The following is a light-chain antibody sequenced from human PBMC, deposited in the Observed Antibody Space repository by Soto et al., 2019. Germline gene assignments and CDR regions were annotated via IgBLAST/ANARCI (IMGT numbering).Light chain of an antibody. J-gene: IGLJ3*02. Sequence: QSVLTQPASVSGSPGQSITISCTGTSSDVGGYNYVSWYQQHPGKAPKLMIYDVSNRPSGVSNRFSGSKSGNTASLTISGPQAEDEADYYCSSYTSSSTNWVFGGGTQLTVL. CDR1: SSDVGGYNY. V-gene: IGLV2-14*01. CDR3: SSYTSSSTNWV. CDR2: DVS.